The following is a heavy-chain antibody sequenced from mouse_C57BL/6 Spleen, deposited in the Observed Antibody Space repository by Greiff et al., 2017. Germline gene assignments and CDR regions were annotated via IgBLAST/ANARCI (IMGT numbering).Heavy chain of an antibody. J-gene: IGHJ2*01. CDR2: IYPGDGDT. Sequence: QVQLQQSGPELVKPGASVKISCKASGYAFSSSWMNWVKQRPGKGLEWIGRIYPGDGDTNYNGKFKGKATLTADKSSSTAYMQRSSLTSEDSAVYFCARRGYEYDENFDYWGQGTTLTVSS. CDR1: GYAFSSSW. CDR3: ARRGYEYDENFDY. V-gene: IGHV1-82*01. D-gene: IGHD2-4*01.